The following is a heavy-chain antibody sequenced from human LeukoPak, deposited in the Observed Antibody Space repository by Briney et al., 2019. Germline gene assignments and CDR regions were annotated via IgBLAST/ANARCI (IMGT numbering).Heavy chain of an antibody. D-gene: IGHD6-19*01. CDR3: ARDTRVAGKTDY. CDR2: ISAYNGNT. CDR1: GYTFTSYG. J-gene: IGHJ4*02. Sequence: ASVKVSCKASGYTFTSYGISWVRQAPGQGLEWMGWISAYNGNTNYAQKLQGRVTMTTDTSTSTDYMELRSLRSDDPAVYYCARDTRVAGKTDYWGQGTLVTVSS. V-gene: IGHV1-18*01.